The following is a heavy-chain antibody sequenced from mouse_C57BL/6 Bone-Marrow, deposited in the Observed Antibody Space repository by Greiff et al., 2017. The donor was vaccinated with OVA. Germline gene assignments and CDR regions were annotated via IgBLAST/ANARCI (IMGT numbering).Heavy chain of an antibody. D-gene: IGHD1-1*01. Sequence: VQLVESGAELARPGASVKLSCKASGYTFTSYGISWVKQRTGQGLEWIGEIYPRSGNTYYNEKFKGKATLTADKSSSTAYMELRSLTSEDSAVYFCAKIVPYYYGSSYGYFDYWGQGTTLTVSS. CDR3: AKIVPYYYGSSYGYFDY. CDR1: GYTFTSYG. V-gene: IGHV1-81*01. CDR2: IYPRSGNT. J-gene: IGHJ2*01.